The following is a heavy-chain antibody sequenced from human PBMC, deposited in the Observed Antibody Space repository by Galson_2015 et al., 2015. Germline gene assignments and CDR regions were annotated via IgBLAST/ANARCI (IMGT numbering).Heavy chain of an antibody. CDR3: ARRRFGELLDY. D-gene: IGHD3-10*01. J-gene: IGHJ4*02. Sequence: SLRLSCAVSEFTFSSYWMSWVRQAPGKGLEWVANIKQDGSGKYYVDSVTGRFTISRDNAKNSLYLQMNSLRGEDTAVYYCARRRFGELLDYWGQGALVTVSS. V-gene: IGHV3-7*01. CDR2: IKQDGSGK. CDR1: EFTFSSYW.